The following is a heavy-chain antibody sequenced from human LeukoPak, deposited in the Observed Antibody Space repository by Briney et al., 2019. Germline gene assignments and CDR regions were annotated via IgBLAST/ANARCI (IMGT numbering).Heavy chain of an antibody. CDR2: IYKSGST. J-gene: IGHJ6*03. V-gene: IGHV4-4*07. CDR1: GESINPYY. CDR3: ARSFLDYMDV. Sequence: PSETLSLTCTVSGESINPYYWNWIRQPAGKGLEWIGHIYKSGSTNYNPSLKSRVTMSLDTSKNQFSLKLGSVTAADTAVYFCARSFLDYMDVWGKGTTVTVSS. D-gene: IGHD2/OR15-2a*01.